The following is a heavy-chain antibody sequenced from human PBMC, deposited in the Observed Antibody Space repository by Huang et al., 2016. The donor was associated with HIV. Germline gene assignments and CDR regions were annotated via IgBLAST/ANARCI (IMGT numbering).Heavy chain of an antibody. CDR2: IADDGSYQ. D-gene: IGHD5-12*01. CDR3: AKDREDSAYQLDY. J-gene: IGHJ4*02. Sequence: QVQLVESGGGVVQPGRSLRLSCAASGFTFSNYGVHWVRQAQGNGLEWLAAIADDGSYQYYSDAVKGRFTISRDDSQNTLYLQMSSLRAEDTAVYFCAKDREDSAYQLDYWGQGTRVTVSS. CDR1: GFTFSNYG. V-gene: IGHV3-30*18.